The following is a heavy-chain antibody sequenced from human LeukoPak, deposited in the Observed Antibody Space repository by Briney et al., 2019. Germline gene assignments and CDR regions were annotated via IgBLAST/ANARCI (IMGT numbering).Heavy chain of an antibody. CDR2: VYTGGST. CDR3: ALERTGTGAFDI. J-gene: IGHJ3*02. Sequence: GVLRLSCAASGFTVSDNYMGWVRQAPAKGLEWVSVVYTGGSTYYADSMKGRFTISRDNSKNTVYLQLNSLRAEDTAVYYCALERTGTGAFDIWGLGTMVTVSS. V-gene: IGHV3-66*01. D-gene: IGHD1-1*01. CDR1: GFTVSDNY.